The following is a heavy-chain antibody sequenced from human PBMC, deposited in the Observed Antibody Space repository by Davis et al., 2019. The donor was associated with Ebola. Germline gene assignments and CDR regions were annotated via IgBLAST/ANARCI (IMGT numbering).Heavy chain of an antibody. V-gene: IGHV1-69*13. J-gene: IGHJ6*02. CDR3: ARLYYDLYYYGMDV. CDR1: GGTFSSYA. CDR2: IIPIFGTA. Sequence: AASVKVSCKASGGTFSSYAISWVRQAPGQGLEWMGGIIPIFGTANYAQKFQGRVTITADESTSTAYMELSSLRSEDTAVYYCARLYYDLYYYGMDVWGQGTTVTVSS. D-gene: IGHD3-3*01.